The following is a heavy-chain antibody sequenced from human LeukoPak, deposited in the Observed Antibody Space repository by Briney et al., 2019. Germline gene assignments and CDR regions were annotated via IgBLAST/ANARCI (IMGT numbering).Heavy chain of an antibody. CDR2: ISYSGNT. Sequence: SETLSLTCTVSGASISSSSYYWGWIRQPPGKGLEWIGSISYSGNTYYNPSLKSRVTIMVDMSNNHFSLKLTSVTAADTAVYYCARLTGATSNDAIDIWGQGTMVTVSS. CDR3: ARLTGATSNDAIDI. D-gene: IGHD5-12*01. J-gene: IGHJ3*02. CDR1: GASISSSSYY. V-gene: IGHV4-39*07.